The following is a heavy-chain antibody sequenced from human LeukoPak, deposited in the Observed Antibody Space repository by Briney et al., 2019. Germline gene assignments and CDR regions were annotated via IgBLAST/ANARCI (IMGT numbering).Heavy chain of an antibody. CDR1: GGSFSGYY. CDR3: ASAPFVVRH. CDR2: INHSGST. Sequence: SETLSLTCAVYGGSFSGYYWSWIRQPPGKGLEWIGEINHSGSTNYNPSLKSRVTISVDTSKNQFSLKLSSVTAADTAVYYCASAPFVVRHWGQGTLVTVSS. J-gene: IGHJ4*02. D-gene: IGHD2-15*01. V-gene: IGHV4-34*01.